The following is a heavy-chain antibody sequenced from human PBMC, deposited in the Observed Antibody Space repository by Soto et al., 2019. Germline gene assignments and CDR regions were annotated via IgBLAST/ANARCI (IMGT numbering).Heavy chain of an antibody. D-gene: IGHD3-16*01. Sequence: SETLSLTCSVSGGSISSSSYFWGWIRQPPGKGLEWFVSFYYSVYTFFNPSLKSRVTISVDTSKNQFSLKLSSVTAADTSVYYCARHNGPLYVGYYYDMDVWGQGTTVTVSS. CDR1: GGSISSSSYF. CDR3: ARHNGPLYVGYYYDMDV. CDR2: FYYSVYT. V-gene: IGHV4-39*01. J-gene: IGHJ6*02.